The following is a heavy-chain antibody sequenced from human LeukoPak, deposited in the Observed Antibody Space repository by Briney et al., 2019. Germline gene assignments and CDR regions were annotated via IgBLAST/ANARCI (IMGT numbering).Heavy chain of an antibody. CDR3: ARDGAYGSGSYYPFDY. D-gene: IGHD3-10*01. V-gene: IGHV4-59*01. Sequence: SETLSLTCAVSGGSISSYYWNWIRQPPGKGLEWIGYIFYNGNTNYNPSLRSRVTMSLDTSKNQFSLKLTSVTAADTAVYYCARDGAYGSGSYYPFDYWGQGTLVTVSS. J-gene: IGHJ4*02. CDR1: GGSISSYY. CDR2: IFYNGNT.